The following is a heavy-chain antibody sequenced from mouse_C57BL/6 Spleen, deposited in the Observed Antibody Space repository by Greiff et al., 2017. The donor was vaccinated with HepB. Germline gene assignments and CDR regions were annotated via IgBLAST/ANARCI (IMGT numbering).Heavy chain of an antibody. CDR1: GFNIKDDY. CDR3: TTNWDRAWFAY. J-gene: IGHJ3*01. D-gene: IGHD4-1*01. Sequence: LQQSGAELVRPGASVKLSCTASGFNIKDDYMHWVKQRPEQGLEWIGWIDPENGDTEYASKFQGKATITADTSSNTAYLQLSSLTSEDTAVYYCTTNWDRAWFAYWGQGTLVTVSA. V-gene: IGHV14-4*01. CDR2: IDPENGDT.